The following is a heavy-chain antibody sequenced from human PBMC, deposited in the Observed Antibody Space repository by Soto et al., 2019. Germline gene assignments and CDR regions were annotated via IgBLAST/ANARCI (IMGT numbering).Heavy chain of an antibody. D-gene: IGHD3-9*01. J-gene: IGHJ5*02. V-gene: IGHV1-18*01. Sequence: ASVKVSCKASGYTFTSYGISWVRQAPGQGLEWMGWISAYNGTTNYAQKLQGRVTMTTDTSTSTAYMELRSLRSDDTAVYSCPRDLYDILTGPNNWFDPWGQGTLVTVSS. CDR1: GYTFTSYG. CDR2: ISAYNGTT. CDR3: PRDLYDILTGPNNWFDP.